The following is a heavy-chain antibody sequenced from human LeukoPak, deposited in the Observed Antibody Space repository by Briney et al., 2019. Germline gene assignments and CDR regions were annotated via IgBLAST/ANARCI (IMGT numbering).Heavy chain of an antibody. Sequence: GGSLRLSCAASGVTVSSNYMTWVRQAPGKGLEWVSVIYSGGSTYYADSVKGRFTISRDNSKNTLYLQMNSLRAEDTAVYYCARVEISVAGTPFDYWGQGTLVTVSS. V-gene: IGHV3-66*01. J-gene: IGHJ4*02. CDR2: IYSGGST. CDR1: GVTVSSNY. D-gene: IGHD6-19*01. CDR3: ARVEISVAGTPFDY.